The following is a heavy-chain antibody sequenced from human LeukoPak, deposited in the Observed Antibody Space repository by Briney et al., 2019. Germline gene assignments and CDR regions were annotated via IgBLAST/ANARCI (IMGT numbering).Heavy chain of an antibody. CDR3: AWSIYDNWFDP. CDR2: IYHSGST. J-gene: IGHJ5*02. D-gene: IGHD3-16*01. CDR1: GGSISSSSYY. V-gene: IGHV4-39*01. Sequence: SETLSLTCTVSGGSISSSSYYCGWIRQPPGKGLEWMGGIYHSGSTYYNPSLKSRVTLSVETSNTQFSLKLSSVTAADTAVYYCAWSIYDNWFDPWGQGSLLTVSS.